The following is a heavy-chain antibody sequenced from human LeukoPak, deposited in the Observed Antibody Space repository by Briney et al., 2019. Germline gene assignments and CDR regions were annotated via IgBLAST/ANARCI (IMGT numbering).Heavy chain of an antibody. CDR3: ATSSYSSKDDYFDY. CDR2: IRAYNGNT. D-gene: IGHD6-13*01. CDR1: GYTLTSYG. J-gene: IGHJ4*02. Sequence: ASVKVSCKASGYTLTSYGISWVRQAPGQGLEWMGWIRAYNGNTNYAQKLQGRVTMTTDTPTSTAYMEVRSLRSDDTAVYYCATSSYSSKDDYFDYWGQGTLVTVSS. V-gene: IGHV1-18*01.